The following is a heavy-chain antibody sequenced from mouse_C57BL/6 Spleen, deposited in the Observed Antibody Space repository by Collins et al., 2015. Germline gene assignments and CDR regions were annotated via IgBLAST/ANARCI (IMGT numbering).Heavy chain of an antibody. CDR1: GYTFTSYW. D-gene: IGHD3-3*01. V-gene: IGHV1-87*01. J-gene: IGHJ2*01. CDR2: IYPGDGDT. CDR3: ARGTDY. Sequence: QVQLQQSGAELARPGASVKLSCKASGYTFTSYWMQWVKQRPGQGLEWIGAIYPGDGDTRYTQKFKGKATLTADKSSSTAYMQLSSLASEDSAVYYCARGTDYWGQGTTLTVSS.